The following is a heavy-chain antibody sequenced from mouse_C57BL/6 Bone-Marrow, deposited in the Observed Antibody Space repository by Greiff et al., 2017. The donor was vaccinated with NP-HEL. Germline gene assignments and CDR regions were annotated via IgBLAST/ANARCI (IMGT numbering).Heavy chain of an antibody. J-gene: IGHJ1*03. V-gene: IGHV2-2*01. CDR3: ARTAPSYGSSYRYFDV. D-gene: IGHD1-1*01. Sequence: VMLVESGPGLVQPSQSLSITCTVSGFSLTSYGVHWVRQSPGKGLEWLGVIWSGGSTDYNAAFISRLSISKDNSKSQVFFKMNSLQADDTAIYYCARTAPSYGSSYRYFDVWGTGTTVTVSS. CDR2: IWSGGST. CDR1: GFSLTSYG.